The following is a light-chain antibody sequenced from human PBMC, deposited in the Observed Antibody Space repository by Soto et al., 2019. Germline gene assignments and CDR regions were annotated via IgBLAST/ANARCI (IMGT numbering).Light chain of an antibody. CDR1: SSNIGDNS. Sequence: QSVLTQPPSVSAAPGQKVTISCSGGSSNIGDNSVSWYQHLPGTAPKRLIYDNNQRPPGISDRFSGSKSGTSATLGITGLQTGDEAYYYCVTWDSSLSAVVFGGGTKVTVL. J-gene: IGLJ2*01. CDR3: VTWDSSLSAVV. V-gene: IGLV1-51*01. CDR2: DNN.